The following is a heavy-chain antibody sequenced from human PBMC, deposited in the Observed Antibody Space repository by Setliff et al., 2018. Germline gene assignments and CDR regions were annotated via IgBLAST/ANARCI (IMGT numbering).Heavy chain of an antibody. CDR1: GGSISNYY. V-gene: IGHV4-4*07. CDR2: IYTSGST. Sequence: SETLSLTCTVSGGSISNYYWSWIRQPAGKGLEWIGRIYTSGSTNYNPSLKSRVTMSVDTSKNQSSLKLSSVTAADTAVYYCSRKGISALSGAFGMWGQGTMVTVSS. J-gene: IGHJ3*02. CDR3: SRKGISALSGAFGM. D-gene: IGHD1-26*01.